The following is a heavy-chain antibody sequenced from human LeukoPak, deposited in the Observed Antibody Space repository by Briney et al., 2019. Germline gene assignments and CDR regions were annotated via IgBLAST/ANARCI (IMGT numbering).Heavy chain of an antibody. CDR2: IYSGGNT. CDR3: ARGTRDGMDV. D-gene: IGHD1-1*01. V-gene: IGHV3-53*01. CDR1: GFTVSSNY. Sequence: GGSLRLSCAASGFTVSSNYMNRVRQAPGKGLEWVSVIYSGGNTYYADSVKGRFTISRDNSKNTLYLQMNSLRAEDTAVYYCARGTRDGMDVWGQGTTVTVSS. J-gene: IGHJ6*02.